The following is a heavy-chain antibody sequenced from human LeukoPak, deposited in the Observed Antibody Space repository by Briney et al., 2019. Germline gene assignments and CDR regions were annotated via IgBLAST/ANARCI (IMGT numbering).Heavy chain of an antibody. D-gene: IGHD5-18*01. CDR2: IKQDGSET. CDR1: GFTFSNYW. CDR3: ARVPEPGYSYGYYFDY. V-gene: IGHV3-7*05. J-gene: IGHJ4*02. Sequence: GECLRLSCAASGFTFSNYWMSWVRQAPGKGLEWVANIKQDGSETYNTDSVKGRFTITRDNAKNSLYLKTNSLRAEDTAVYYCARVPEPGYSYGYYFDYWGQGTLVTVSS.